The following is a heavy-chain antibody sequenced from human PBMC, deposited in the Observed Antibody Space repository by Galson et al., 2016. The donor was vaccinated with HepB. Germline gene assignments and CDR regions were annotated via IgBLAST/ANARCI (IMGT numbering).Heavy chain of an antibody. CDR1: GGSISRSNYY. CDR2: IYYSGTT. J-gene: IGHJ4*02. V-gene: IGHV4-39*01. D-gene: IGHD6-13*01. CDR3: AKAAGRAADGPNFDS. Sequence: SETLSLTCTVSGGSISRSNYYWGWIRQPPGKGLEWIGSIYYSGTTYYNPSPKSRVTISVDTSNNQFSLYLQMNSLRVEDTGVYYCAKAAGRAADGPNFDSWGQGTLVSVSS.